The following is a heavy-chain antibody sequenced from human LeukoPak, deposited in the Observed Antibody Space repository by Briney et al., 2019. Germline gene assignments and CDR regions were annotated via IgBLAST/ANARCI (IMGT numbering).Heavy chain of an antibody. V-gene: IGHV1-2*02. Sequence: GASVKVSCKASGYTFTGYYMHWVRQAPGQGLEWMGWINPNSGGTNYAQKFQGRVTMTRDTSISTAYVELSRLRSDDTAVYYCARDLSLWFGEFYYGMDVWGQGTTVTVSS. CDR1: GYTFTGYY. CDR2: INPNSGGT. CDR3: ARDLSLWFGEFYYGMDV. J-gene: IGHJ6*02. D-gene: IGHD3-10*01.